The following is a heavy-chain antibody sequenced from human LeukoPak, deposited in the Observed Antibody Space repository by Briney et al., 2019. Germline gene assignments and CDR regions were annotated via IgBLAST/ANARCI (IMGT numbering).Heavy chain of an antibody. V-gene: IGHV3-7*01. J-gene: IGHJ4*02. CDR3: ARDAGYNSGWYYSY. D-gene: IGHD6-19*01. CDR2: IKQDGGEK. Sequence: RSGGSLRLTCAAPVFTFSNYWMTSVRQAPGKGLEWVANIKQDGGEKYYVDSVKGRFTISRDNAKNSLYLQMNTLRAEDTAVYYCARDAGYNSGWYYSYWGQGTLVTVSS. CDR1: VFTFSNYW.